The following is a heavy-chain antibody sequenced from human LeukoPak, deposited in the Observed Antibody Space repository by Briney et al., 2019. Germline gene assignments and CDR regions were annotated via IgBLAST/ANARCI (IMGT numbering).Heavy chain of an antibody. V-gene: IGHV3-7*01. CDR2: IKQDGSEK. Sequence: GRSLRLPCTASGFTFGDYAMSWVRQAPGKGLEWVANIKQDGSEKYYVDSVKGRFTISRDNAKNSLYLQINSLRAEDTAVYYCARARIAAAGTDLDYWGQGTLVTVSS. CDR3: ARARIAAAGTDLDY. CDR1: GFTFGDYA. J-gene: IGHJ4*02. D-gene: IGHD6-13*01.